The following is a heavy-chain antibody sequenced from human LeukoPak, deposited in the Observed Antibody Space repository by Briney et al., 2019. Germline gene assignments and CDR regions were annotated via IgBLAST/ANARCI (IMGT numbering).Heavy chain of an antibody. CDR3: ARSRNPYSSSSPYYYYYMDV. V-gene: IGHV3-7*01. Sequence: GGSLRLPCAASGFTFSSYWMSWVRQAPGKGLEWVANIKQDGSEKYYVDSVKGRFTISRDNAKNSLYLQMNSLRAEDTAVYYCARSRNPYSSSSPYYYYYMDVWGKGTTVTVSS. J-gene: IGHJ6*03. CDR2: IKQDGSEK. D-gene: IGHD6-6*01. CDR1: GFTFSSYW.